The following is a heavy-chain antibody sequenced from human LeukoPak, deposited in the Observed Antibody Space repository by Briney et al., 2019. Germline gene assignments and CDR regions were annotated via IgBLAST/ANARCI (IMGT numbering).Heavy chain of an antibody. J-gene: IGHJ4*02. CDR1: GNYW. Sequence: GGSLRLSCAAPGNYWMHWVRQAPGKGLVWVSHVNSDGSWTSYADSVKGRFTISKDNAKNTVYLQMNSLRAEDTAVYYCVSFYETYWGRGTLVTVSS. D-gene: IGHD2/OR15-2a*01. V-gene: IGHV3-74*01. CDR2: VNSDGSWT. CDR3: VSFYETY.